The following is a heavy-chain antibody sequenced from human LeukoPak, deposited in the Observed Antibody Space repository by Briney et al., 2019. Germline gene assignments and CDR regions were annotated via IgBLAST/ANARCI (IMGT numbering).Heavy chain of an antibody. J-gene: IGHJ2*01. CDR1: GFTFDDYA. CDR2: ISWNSGSI. CDR3: AKGFPRKWPNWLYWYFDL. V-gene: IGHV3-9*01. D-gene: IGHD7-27*01. Sequence: GGSLRLSCAASGFTFDDYAMHWVRQAPGKGLEWVSGISWNSGSIGYADSVKGRFTISRDNAKNSLYLQMNSLRAEDTALYYCAKGFPRKWPNWLYWYFDLWGRGTLVTVSS.